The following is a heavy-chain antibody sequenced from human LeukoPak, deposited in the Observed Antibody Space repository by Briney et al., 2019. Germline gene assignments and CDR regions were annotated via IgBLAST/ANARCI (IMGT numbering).Heavy chain of an antibody. CDR2: ISAYNGNT. Sequence: ASVKVSCKASGYTFTSYGISWVRQAPGQGLEWMGWISAYNGNTNYAQKLQGRVTMTTDTPTSTAYMELRSLRSDDTAVYYCARDDNYYDSSGYWNYWGQGTLVTVSS. CDR1: GYTFTSYG. CDR3: ARDDNYYDSSGYWNY. J-gene: IGHJ4*02. V-gene: IGHV1-18*01. D-gene: IGHD3-22*01.